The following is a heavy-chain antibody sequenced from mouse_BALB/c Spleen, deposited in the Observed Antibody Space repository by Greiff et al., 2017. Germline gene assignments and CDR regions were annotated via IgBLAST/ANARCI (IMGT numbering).Heavy chain of an antibody. Sequence: DVKLQESGPDLVKPSQSLSLTCTVTGYSITSGYSWHWIRQFPGNKLEWMGYIHYSGSTNYNPSLKSRISITRDTSKNQFFLQLNSVTTEDTATYYCARGEVYGPWFAYWGQGTLVTVSA. D-gene: IGHD1-2*01. CDR1: GYSITSGYS. CDR2: IHYSGST. V-gene: IGHV3-1*02. CDR3: ARGEVYGPWFAY. J-gene: IGHJ3*01.